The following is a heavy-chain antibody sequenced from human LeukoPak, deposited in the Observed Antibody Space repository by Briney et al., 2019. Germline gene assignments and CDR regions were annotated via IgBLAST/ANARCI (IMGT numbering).Heavy chain of an antibody. CDR1: GGSISSYY. D-gene: IGHD4-23*01. Sequence: SETLSLTCTVSGGSISSYYWSWIRQPPGKGLEWIGYIYYSGSTNYNPSLKSRVTISVDTSKNQFSLKLSSVTAADTAVYYCARAPVVGPSYFGYWGQGTLVTVSS. CDR2: IYYSGST. J-gene: IGHJ4*02. V-gene: IGHV4-59*08. CDR3: ARAPVVGPSYFGY.